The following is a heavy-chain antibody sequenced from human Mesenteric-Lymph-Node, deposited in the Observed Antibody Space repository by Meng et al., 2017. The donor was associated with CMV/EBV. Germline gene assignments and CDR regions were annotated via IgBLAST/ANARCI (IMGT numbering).Heavy chain of an antibody. J-gene: IGHJ4*02. Sequence: LSCAASGFTFSSYAMHWVRQAPGKGLEWVAVISYDGSNKYYADSVKGRFTISRDNSKNTLYLQMNSLRAEDTAVYYCARLGTVTPSSWGQGTLVTVSS. V-gene: IGHV3-30-3*01. CDR3: ARLGTVTPSS. CDR2: ISYDGSNK. D-gene: IGHD4-11*01. CDR1: GFTFSSYA.